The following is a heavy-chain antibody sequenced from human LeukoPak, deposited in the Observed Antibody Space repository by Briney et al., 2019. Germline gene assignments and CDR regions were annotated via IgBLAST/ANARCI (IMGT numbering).Heavy chain of an antibody. CDR2: INPNSGGT. Sequence: GASVKVSCKASGYTFTGYYMHWVQQAPGQGLEWMGRINPNSGGTNYAQKFQGRVTMTRDTSISTAYMELSRLRSDDTAVYYCARASRSRYAFDIWGQGTMVTVSS. D-gene: IGHD1-26*01. CDR3: ARASRSRYAFDI. J-gene: IGHJ3*02. V-gene: IGHV1-2*06. CDR1: GYTFTGYY.